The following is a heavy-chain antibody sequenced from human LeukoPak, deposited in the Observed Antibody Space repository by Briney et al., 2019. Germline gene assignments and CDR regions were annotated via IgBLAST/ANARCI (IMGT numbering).Heavy chain of an antibody. J-gene: IGHJ4*02. D-gene: IGHD2-2*01. V-gene: IGHV3-30*04. CDR2: ISYNGGNK. CDR1: GFTFSTYA. Sequence: GGSLRLSCAASGFTFSTYAIHWVRQAPGKGLEWVLIISYNGGNKYYADSVKGRFTLSRDNSKNTLYLQMNSLRAEDTAVYYCAGGVPAAALGYWGQGTLVTVSS. CDR3: AGGVPAAALGY.